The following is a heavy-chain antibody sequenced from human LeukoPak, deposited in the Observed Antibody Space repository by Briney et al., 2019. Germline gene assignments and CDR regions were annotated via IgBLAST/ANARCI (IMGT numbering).Heavy chain of an antibody. Sequence: PGGSLRLSCAASGFTFSSYAMSWVRQAPGKGLEWVSAISGSGGSTYYADSVKGRFTISRDNAKNSLFLQMNSLRAEDTAVYYCANSVTASYYYGMDVWGQGTTVTVPS. D-gene: IGHD2-21*02. CDR1: GFTFSSYA. J-gene: IGHJ6*02. CDR3: ANSVTASYYYGMDV. CDR2: ISGSGGST. V-gene: IGHV3-23*01.